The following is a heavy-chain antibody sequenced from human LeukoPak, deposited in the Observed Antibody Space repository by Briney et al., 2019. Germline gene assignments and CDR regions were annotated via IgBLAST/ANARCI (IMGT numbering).Heavy chain of an antibody. CDR2: IGISGGGI. V-gene: IGHV3-23*01. J-gene: IGHJ4*02. CDR1: GFTFSYYT. D-gene: IGHD7-27*01. CDR3: AIDPNWGVDY. Sequence: GGSLRLSCAASGFTFSYYTMYWVRQAPGKGLEWVSIIGISGGGIHYADSVKGRFTISRDNSKNTLYLQMNSLRAEDTAVYYCAIDPNWGVDYWGQGVLVTVSS.